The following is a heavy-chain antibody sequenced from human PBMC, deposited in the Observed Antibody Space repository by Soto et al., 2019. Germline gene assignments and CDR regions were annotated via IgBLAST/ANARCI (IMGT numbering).Heavy chain of an antibody. D-gene: IGHD3-10*01. V-gene: IGHV1-69*06. CDR2: IIPIFGTA. Sequence: SVKVSCKASGGTFSSYAISWVRQAPGQGLEWMGGIIPIFGTANYAQKFQGRVTITADKSTSTAYMELSSLRSEDTAVYYCAIAPSPMVRGVIIYWGQGTLVTVSS. CDR1: GGTFSSYA. CDR3: AIAPSPMVRGVIIY. J-gene: IGHJ4*02.